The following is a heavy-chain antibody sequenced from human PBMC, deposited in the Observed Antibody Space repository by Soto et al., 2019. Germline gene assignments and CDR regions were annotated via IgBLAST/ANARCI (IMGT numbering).Heavy chain of an antibody. J-gene: IGHJ3*02. V-gene: IGHV4-30-2*01. CDR1: GGSISSGGYS. Sequence: SETLSLTCAVSGGSISSGGYSWSWIRQPPGKGLEWIGYIYHSGSTYYNPSLKSRVTISVDRSKNQFSLKLSSVTAADTAVYYCARMYFRGGGMGGAFDIWGQGTMVTVSS. CDR3: ARMYFRGGGMGGAFDI. D-gene: IGHD2-15*01. CDR2: IYHSGST.